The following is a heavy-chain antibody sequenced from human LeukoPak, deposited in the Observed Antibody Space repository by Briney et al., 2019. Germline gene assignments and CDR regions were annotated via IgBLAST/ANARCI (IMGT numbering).Heavy chain of an antibody. CDR2: IYYSGST. CDR3: ARTTKGVDWFDP. D-gene: IGHD1-14*01. J-gene: IGHJ5*02. CDR1: GGSISSSSYY. V-gene: IGHV4-39*07. Sequence: PSETLSLTCTVSGGSISSSSYYWGWIRQPPGKGLEWIGSIYYSGSTYYNPSLKSRVTISVDTSKNQFSLKLSSVTAADAAVYYCARTTKGVDWFDPWGQGTLVTVSS.